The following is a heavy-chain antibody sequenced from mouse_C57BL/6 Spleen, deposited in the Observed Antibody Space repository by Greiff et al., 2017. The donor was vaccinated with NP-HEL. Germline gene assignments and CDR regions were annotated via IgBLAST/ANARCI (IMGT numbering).Heavy chain of an antibody. CDR1: GYAFTNYL. V-gene: IGHV1-54*01. J-gene: IGHJ2*01. CDR3: ARSLNYGERGYYFDY. Sequence: LVESGAELVRPGTSVKVSCKASGYAFTNYLIEWVKQRPGQGLEWIGVINPGSGGTNYNEKFKGKATLTADKSSSTAYMQLSSLTSEDSAVYFWARSLNYGERGYYFDYWGQGTTLTVSS. CDR2: INPGSGGT. D-gene: IGHD1-1*02.